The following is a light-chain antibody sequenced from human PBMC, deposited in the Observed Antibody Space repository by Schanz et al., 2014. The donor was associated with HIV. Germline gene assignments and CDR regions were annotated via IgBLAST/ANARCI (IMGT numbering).Light chain of an antibody. J-gene: IGKJ1*01. CDR1: QSISSDY. Sequence: EIVLTQSPGTLSLSPGERATLSCRASQSISSDYLAWYQQKPGQAPRLLIYGASNRATGIPDRFSGSGSGTDFTLTISRLEPEDSAVYFCQQYSTSPRTFGQGTKVEIK. CDR2: GAS. V-gene: IGKV3-20*01. CDR3: QQYSTSPRT.